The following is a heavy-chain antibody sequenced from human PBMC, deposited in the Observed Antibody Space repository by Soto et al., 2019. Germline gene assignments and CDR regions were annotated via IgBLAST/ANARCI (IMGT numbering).Heavy chain of an antibody. Sequence: GGSLRFSCAASGFTFSSYGMHWVRQAPGKGLEWVAVIWYDGSNKYYADSVKGRFTISRDNSKNTLYLQMNSLRAEDTAVYYCAKRSSSSTFDYWGQGTLVTVSS. CDR3: AKRSSSSTFDY. D-gene: IGHD6-6*01. V-gene: IGHV3-33*06. CDR1: GFTFSSYG. J-gene: IGHJ4*02. CDR2: IWYDGSNK.